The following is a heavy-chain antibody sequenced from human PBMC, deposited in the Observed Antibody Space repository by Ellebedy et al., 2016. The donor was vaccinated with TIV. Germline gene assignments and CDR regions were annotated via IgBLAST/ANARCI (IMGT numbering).Heavy chain of an antibody. CDR2: ISYDGSNK. V-gene: IGHV3-30*14. CDR1: GLTLSSNA. J-gene: IGHJ4*02. CDR3: ARDPPASGSGTYG. Sequence: GESLKISXAASGLTLSSNAMHWVRQAPGKGLEWVAVISYDGSNKYYADSVKGRFTISRDNSKNTVYLQMNSLRDDDTAVYYCARDPPASGSGTYGWGQGTLVTVSS. D-gene: IGHD3-10*01.